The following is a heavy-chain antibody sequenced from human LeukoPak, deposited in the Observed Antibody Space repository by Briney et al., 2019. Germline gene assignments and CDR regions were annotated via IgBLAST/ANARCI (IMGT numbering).Heavy chain of an antibody. CDR2: INPSGGST. J-gene: IGHJ5*02. CDR1: GYTFTGYY. CDR3: ARDRQRGIVVVTDNWFDP. D-gene: IGHD3-22*01. Sequence: ASVKVSCKASGYTFTGYYMHWVRQAPGQGLEWMGIINPSGGSTSYAQKFQGRVTMTRDMSTSTVYMELSSLRSEDTAVYYCARDRQRGIVVVTDNWFDPWGQGTLVTVSS. V-gene: IGHV1-46*01.